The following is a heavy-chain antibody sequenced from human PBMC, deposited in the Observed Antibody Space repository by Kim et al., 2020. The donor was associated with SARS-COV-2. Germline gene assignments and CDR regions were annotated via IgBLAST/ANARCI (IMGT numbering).Heavy chain of an antibody. D-gene: IGHD2-15*01. J-gene: IGHJ5*02. Sequence: ASVKVSCKASGYTFTSYYMHWVRQAPGQGLEWMGIINPSGGSTSYAQKFQGRVTMTRDTSTSTVYMELSSLRSEDTAVYYCARGEYIVVVVATTKSSWFDPWGQGTLVTVSS. CDR3: ARGEYIVVVVATTKSSWFDP. CDR2: INPSGGST. V-gene: IGHV1-46*01. CDR1: GYTFTSYY.